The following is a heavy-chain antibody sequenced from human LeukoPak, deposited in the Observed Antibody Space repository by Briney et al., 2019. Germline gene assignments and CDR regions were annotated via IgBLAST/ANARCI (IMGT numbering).Heavy chain of an antibody. CDR3: ARVWVDAFDI. J-gene: IGHJ3*02. Sequence: SETLSLTCAVHGGSFSGYYWSWIRQPPGKGLGWIGEINHSGSTNYNPSLKSRVTISADTSKNQFSLKLSSVTAADTAVYYCARVWVDAFDIWGQGTMVTVSS. D-gene: IGHD1-26*01. CDR2: INHSGST. CDR1: GGSFSGYY. V-gene: IGHV4-34*01.